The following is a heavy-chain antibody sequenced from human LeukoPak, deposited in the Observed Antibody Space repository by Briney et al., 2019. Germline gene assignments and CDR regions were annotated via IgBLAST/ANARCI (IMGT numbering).Heavy chain of an antibody. J-gene: IGHJ4*02. D-gene: IGHD4-17*01. CDR1: GFTFSSYW. Sequence: GGSLRLSCAASGFTFSSYWMSWVRQAPGKGLEWVANIKQDGSEKYYVDSVKGRSTISRDNAKNSLYLQMNSLRAEDTAVYYCARDQNDGDYFRWGQGTLVTVSS. CDR2: IKQDGSEK. V-gene: IGHV3-7*01. CDR3: ARDQNDGDYFR.